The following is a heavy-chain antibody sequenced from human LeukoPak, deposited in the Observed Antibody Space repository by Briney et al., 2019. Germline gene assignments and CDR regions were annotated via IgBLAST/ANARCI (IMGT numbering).Heavy chain of an antibody. CDR1: GFTFSSYE. CDR3: ARDDRSSGYNY. J-gene: IGHJ4*02. Sequence: GGSLRLSCAASGFTFSSYEMTWVRQAPGKGLEWVSYISSSGSTIYYADSVKGRFTISRDNAKNSLYLQMNSLRAEDTAVYYCARDDRSSGYNYWGQGTLVTVSS. CDR2: ISSSGSTI. D-gene: IGHD3-22*01. V-gene: IGHV3-48*03.